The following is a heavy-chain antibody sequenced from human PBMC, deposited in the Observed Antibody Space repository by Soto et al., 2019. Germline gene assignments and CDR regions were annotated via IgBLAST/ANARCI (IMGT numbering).Heavy chain of an antibody. CDR3: ARDLNGELELFGY. D-gene: IGHD1-7*01. V-gene: IGHV3-11*01. CDR1: GFTFSDYY. J-gene: IGHJ4*02. Sequence: GESLKISCAASGFTFSDYYMSWIRQAPGKGLEWVSYISSSGSTIYYADSVKGRFTISRDNAKNSLYLQMNSLRAEDTAVYYCARDLNGELELFGYWGQGTLVTVSS. CDR2: ISSSGSTI.